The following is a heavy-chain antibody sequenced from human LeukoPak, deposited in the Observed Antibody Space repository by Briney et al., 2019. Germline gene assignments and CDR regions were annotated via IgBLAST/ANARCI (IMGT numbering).Heavy chain of an antibody. V-gene: IGHV1-69*13. Sequence: ASVKLSFKASGGTFSSYAISWVRQAPGQGLEWMGGIIPIFGTANYAQKFQGRVTITADESTSTAYMELSSLRSEDTAVYYCAREAGCGGDCYGRYFDLWGRGTLVTVSS. CDR1: GGTFSSYA. CDR2: IIPIFGTA. D-gene: IGHD2-21*02. J-gene: IGHJ2*01. CDR3: AREAGCGGDCYGRYFDL.